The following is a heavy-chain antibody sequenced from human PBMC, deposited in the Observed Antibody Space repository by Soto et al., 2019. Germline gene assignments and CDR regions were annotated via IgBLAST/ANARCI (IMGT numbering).Heavy chain of an antibody. CDR3: ARAANYYGSGSYSAFDI. Sequence: SVKVSCKASGGTFSSYAISWVRQAPGQGLEWMGGIIPIFGTRNYAQKFQGRVTISADESTSTAYMELSSLRSEDTAVYYCARAANYYGSGSYSAFDIWGQGTMVTVSS. V-gene: IGHV1-69*13. D-gene: IGHD3-10*01. CDR1: GGTFSSYA. CDR2: IIPIFGTR. J-gene: IGHJ3*02.